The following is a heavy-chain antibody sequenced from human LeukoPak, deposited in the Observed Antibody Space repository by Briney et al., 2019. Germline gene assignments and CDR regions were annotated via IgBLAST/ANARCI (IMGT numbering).Heavy chain of an antibody. CDR1: GGSVSSGSYY. J-gene: IGHJ6*02. V-gene: IGHV4-61*01. D-gene: IGHD3-3*01. CDR2: IYYSGST. Sequence: PSETLSLTCTVSGGSVSSGSYYWSWIRQPPGKGLEWIGYIYYSGSTNCNPSLKSRVTISVDTSKDQFPLRLSSVTTADTAVYYCARYYTVSRYYYFYGMDVWGQGTTVTVSS. CDR3: ARYYTVSRYYYFYGMDV.